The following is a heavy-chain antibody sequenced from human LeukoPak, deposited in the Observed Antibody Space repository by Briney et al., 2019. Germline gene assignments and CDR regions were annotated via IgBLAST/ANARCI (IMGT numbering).Heavy chain of an antibody. V-gene: IGHV3-33*06. CDR3: AKGKGNYYDRSGYYVLDY. CDR2: LWYDGSNK. D-gene: IGHD3-22*01. CDR1: GFTFSTYA. Sequence: GGSLRLFCAASGFTFSTYATHWARHAPGKGLEWGADLWYDGSNKYYAESVKGRFTISRDTSQNTLYLQMNSVRAEDTPVYYYAKGKGNYYDRSGYYVLDYWGQGTLVTVSS. J-gene: IGHJ4*02.